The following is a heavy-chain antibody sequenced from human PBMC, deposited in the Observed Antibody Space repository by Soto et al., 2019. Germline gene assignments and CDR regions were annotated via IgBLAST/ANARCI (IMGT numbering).Heavy chain of an antibody. V-gene: IGHV3-30*18. Sequence: GGSLRLSCAASGFTFSSYGMHWVRQAPGKGLECVAVISYDGSNKDYADCVEGRFTSSRDNSKTTLYLQMNRLRAADTAVYYCAKAQMVYANSGYYYYGMDGCGPGTRVT. J-gene: IGHJ6*02. D-gene: IGHD2-8*01. CDR3: AKAQMVYANSGYYYYGMDG. CDR2: ISYDGSNK. CDR1: GFTFSSYG.